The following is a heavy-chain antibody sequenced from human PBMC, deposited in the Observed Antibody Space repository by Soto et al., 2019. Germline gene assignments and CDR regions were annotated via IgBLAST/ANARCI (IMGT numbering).Heavy chain of an antibody. CDR2: ISNRGDT. Sequence: GGSLRLSCTASGFIVSDTYVNWVRQAPGKGLEWVSVISNRGDTHYADPVRGRFSLSRDISDNTLHLQMYNLRVEDSAVFFCARLEGLATISYYFDFWGPGALVTVSS. CDR1: GFIVSDTY. CDR3: ARLEGLATISYYFDF. J-gene: IGHJ4*02. V-gene: IGHV3-66*04. D-gene: IGHD2-21*01.